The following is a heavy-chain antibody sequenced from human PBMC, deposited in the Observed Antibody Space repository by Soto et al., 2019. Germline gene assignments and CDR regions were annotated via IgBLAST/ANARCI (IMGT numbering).Heavy chain of an antibody. J-gene: IGHJ4*02. CDR3: ARDPSNYDILTGYQKSNVFDY. CDR2: ISYDGSNK. D-gene: IGHD3-9*01. Sequence: ESGGGVVPPGRSLRLSCAASGFTFSSYAMHWVRQAPGKGLEWVAVISYDGSNKYYADSVKGRFTISRDNSKNTLYLQMNSLRPEDTAVYYCARDPSNYDILTGYQKSNVFDYWGQGTLVTVSS. CDR1: GFTFSSYA. V-gene: IGHV3-30-3*01.